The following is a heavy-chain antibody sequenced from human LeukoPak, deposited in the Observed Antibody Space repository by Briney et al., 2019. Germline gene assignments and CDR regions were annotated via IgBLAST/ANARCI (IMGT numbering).Heavy chain of an antibody. J-gene: IGHJ4*02. CDR1: GYTFTSYG. CDR3: ARDRVSDKYDLWSGYYMQPFEC. Sequence: ASVKLSCKASGYTFTSYGISWVRQAPGQGLEWMGWIRAYNGNTNYAQKLKGRVTMTTATSTSTAYMELSSLRSDDPAAYYFARDRVSDKYDLWSGYYMQPFECWGQGTLVTVSS. D-gene: IGHD3-3*01. CDR2: IRAYNGNT. V-gene: IGHV1-18*01.